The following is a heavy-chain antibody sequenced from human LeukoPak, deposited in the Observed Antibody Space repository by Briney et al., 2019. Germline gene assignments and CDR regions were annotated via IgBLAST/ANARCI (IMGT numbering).Heavy chain of an antibody. V-gene: IGHV3-30*18. J-gene: IGHJ4*02. CDR2: ISYDGSNK. CDR1: GFTFSSYG. CDR3: AKSTGDYGGSGGDY. D-gene: IGHD3-16*01. Sequence: GGFLRLSCAASGFTFSSYGMHWVRQAPGKGLEWVAVISYDGSNKYYADSVKGRFTISRDNSKNTLYLQMNSLRAEDTAVYYCAKSTGDYGGSGGDYWGQGTLVTVSS.